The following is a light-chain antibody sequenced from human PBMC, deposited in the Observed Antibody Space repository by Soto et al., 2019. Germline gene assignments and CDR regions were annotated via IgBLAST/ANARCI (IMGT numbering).Light chain of an antibody. Sequence: EVVLTQSPATLSLSPGERATLSCRASQNVRTFLDWYQQKPGQAPRLLIYAASNMATGIPARFSGSGSGTDFTLTISSLEPEDFAVYYCQQHSHWPPWTFGQGTRVEIQ. J-gene: IGKJ1*01. V-gene: IGKV3-11*01. CDR3: QQHSHWPPWT. CDR1: QNVRTF. CDR2: AAS.